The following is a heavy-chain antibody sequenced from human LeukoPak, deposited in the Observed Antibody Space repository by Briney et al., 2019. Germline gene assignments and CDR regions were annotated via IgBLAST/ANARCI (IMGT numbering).Heavy chain of an antibody. D-gene: IGHD4-17*01. CDR1: GFTFSSYA. CDR3: AKDARKWANYCDYFDY. V-gene: IGHV3-23*01. J-gene: IGHJ4*02. CDR2: ISGSGGST. Sequence: PGGSLRLSCAASGFTFSSYAKSWVRQAPGKGLEWVSAISGSGGSTYYADSVKGRFTISRDNSKNTLYLQMNSLRAEDTAVYYCAKDARKWANYCDYFDYWGQGTLVTVSS.